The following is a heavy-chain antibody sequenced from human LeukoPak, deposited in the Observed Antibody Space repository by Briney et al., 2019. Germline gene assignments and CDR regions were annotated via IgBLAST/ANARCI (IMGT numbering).Heavy chain of an antibody. CDR2: IRPDGNNE. CDR3: TRDRGYNTGWYNWFDP. J-gene: IGHJ5*02. D-gene: IGHD6-19*01. CDR1: GFIFSDFG. V-gene: IGHV3-30*02. Sequence: GGSLRLSCAASGFIFSDFGIHWVRRAPGKGLEWVASIRPDGNNEFYADSVKGRFNISRDNSKNTLYLQMFSLRDEDTAVYHCTRDRGYNTGWYNWFDPWGQGTPVTVSS.